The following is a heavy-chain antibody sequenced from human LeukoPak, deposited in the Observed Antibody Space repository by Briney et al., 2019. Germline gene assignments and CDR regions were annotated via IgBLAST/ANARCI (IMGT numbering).Heavy chain of an antibody. Sequence: GESLKISCNSSGYIYTSYWIGWVRQMPGKGLEWMGIIYPGDSDTRYSPSFQGQVTISADKSISTAYLQWRSLKASDTAMYYCARWGTVTRFVVEYWGQGTLVTVSS. J-gene: IGHJ4*02. CDR2: IYPGDSDT. D-gene: IGHD4-17*01. CDR1: GYIYTSYW. CDR3: ARWGTVTRFVVEY. V-gene: IGHV5-51*01.